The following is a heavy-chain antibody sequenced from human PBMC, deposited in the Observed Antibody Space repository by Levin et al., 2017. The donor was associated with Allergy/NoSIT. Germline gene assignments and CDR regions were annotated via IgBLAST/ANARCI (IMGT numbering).Heavy chain of an antibody. CDR2: IRGKANIYAT. Sequence: GESLKISCAASGFTFSGSAIHWVRQASGKGLEWVGRIRGKANIYATAYAASGRGRFTISRDDSKNTALLQMNSLKTEDTAIYYCTRLEDMAAAGLDYWGQGTLVTVSS. D-gene: IGHD6-13*01. CDR1: GFTFSGSA. CDR3: TRLEDMAAAGLDY. V-gene: IGHV3-73*01. J-gene: IGHJ4*02.